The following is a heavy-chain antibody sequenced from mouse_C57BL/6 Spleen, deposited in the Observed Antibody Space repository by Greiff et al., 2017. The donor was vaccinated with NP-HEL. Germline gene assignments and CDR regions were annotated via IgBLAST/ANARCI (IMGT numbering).Heavy chain of an antibody. Sequence: EVQGVESGGGLVQPGGSMKLSCVASGFTFSNYWMNWVRQSPEKGLEWVAQIRLKSDNYATHYAESVKGRFTISRDDSKSSVYLQMNHLRAEDTVIYYCTYYYGSSPLDYWGQGTTLTVSS. CDR2: IRLKSDNYAT. CDR3: TYYYGSSPLDY. D-gene: IGHD1-1*01. V-gene: IGHV6-3*01. J-gene: IGHJ2*01. CDR1: GFTFSNYW.